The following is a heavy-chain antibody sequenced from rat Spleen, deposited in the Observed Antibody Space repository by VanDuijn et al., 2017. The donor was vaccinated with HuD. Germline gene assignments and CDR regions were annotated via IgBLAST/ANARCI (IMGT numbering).Heavy chain of an antibody. CDR2: ITNFAGRT. D-gene: IGHD2-1*01. J-gene: IGHJ2*01. CDR1: GITFSNYA. V-gene: IGHV5-29*01. Sequence: EVQLVESGGGLVQPGGTLKLSCAASGITFSNYAMAWVRQAPTKGLEWVASITNFAGRTHYPDSVKGRFTISRDNAKSTLYLQMNSLRSEDTATYYCARSTYDYFDYWGQGVMLTVSS. CDR3: ARSTYDYFDY.